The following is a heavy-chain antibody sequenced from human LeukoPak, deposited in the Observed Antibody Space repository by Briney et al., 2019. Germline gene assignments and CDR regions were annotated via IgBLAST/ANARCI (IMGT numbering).Heavy chain of an antibody. V-gene: IGHV4-61*01. CDR3: ARDSSSWSYYYYYGMDV. CDR2: IYYSGST. Sequence: SETLSLTCTVSGGSVSSGSYYWSWIRQPPGKGLEWIGYIYYSGSTNYNPSLKSRVTISVDTSKNQFSLKLSSVTAADTAVYYCARDSSSWSYYYYYGMDVWGQGTMVTVSS. CDR1: GGSVSSGSYY. D-gene: IGHD6-13*01. J-gene: IGHJ6*02.